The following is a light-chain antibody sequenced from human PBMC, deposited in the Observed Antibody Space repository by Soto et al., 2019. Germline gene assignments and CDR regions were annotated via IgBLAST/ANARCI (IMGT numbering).Light chain of an antibody. CDR1: SSNIGAGYD. J-gene: IGLJ2*01. Sequence: VLTQPPSVSGAPGQRVTISCTGSSSNIGAGYDVHWYQQLPGTAPKLLIYGNSNRPSGVPDRFSGSKSGTSASLAITGLQAEDEADYYCQSYDSSLSGVVFGGGTKVTVL. CDR2: GNS. CDR3: QSYDSSLSGVV. V-gene: IGLV1-40*01.